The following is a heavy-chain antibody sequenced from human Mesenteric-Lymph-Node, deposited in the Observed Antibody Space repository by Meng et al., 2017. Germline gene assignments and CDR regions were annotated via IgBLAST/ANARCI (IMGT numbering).Heavy chain of an antibody. CDR1: GFSFNSYA. D-gene: IGHD3-22*01. CDR3: ASSFYDSSGYLWDDAFDI. Sequence: GESLKISCAASGFSFNSYAMAWVRQAPGKGLEWVSSISGSGGNTYYAVSVRGRFTVARDNSKNTLYLQMNSLSDEDTAVYYCASSFYDSSGYLWDDAFDIWGQGTMVTVSS. CDR2: ISGSGGNT. V-gene: IGHV3-23*01. J-gene: IGHJ3*02.